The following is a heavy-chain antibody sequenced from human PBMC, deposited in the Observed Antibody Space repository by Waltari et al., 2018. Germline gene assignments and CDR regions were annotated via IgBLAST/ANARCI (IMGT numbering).Heavy chain of an antibody. J-gene: IGHJ4*02. CDR1: GYSISSGYY. Sequence: QVQLQESGPGLVKPSETLSLTCTVSGYSISSGYYWGWIRQPPGKGLEWIGSIYHSGSTYYNPSLKSRVTISVDTSKNQFSLKLSSVTAADTAVYYCPREGDGDYWGQGTLVTVSS. CDR3: PREGDGDY. D-gene: IGHD3-16*01. CDR2: IYHSGST. V-gene: IGHV4-38-2*02.